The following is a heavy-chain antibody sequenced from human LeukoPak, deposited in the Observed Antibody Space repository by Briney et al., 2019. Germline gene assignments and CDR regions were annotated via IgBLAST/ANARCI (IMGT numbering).Heavy chain of an antibody. CDR1: GGSISSYY. CDR2: IYYSGST. CDR3: ARDSPYYYGSGSATYYMDV. Sequence: PSETLSLTCTVSGGSISSYYWSWIRQPPGKRLDWIGYIYYSGSTNYNPSLKSRVTISVDTSKNQFSLKLSSVTAADTAVYYCARDSPYYYGSGSATYYMDVWGKGTTVTISS. J-gene: IGHJ6*03. V-gene: IGHV4-59*01. D-gene: IGHD3-10*01.